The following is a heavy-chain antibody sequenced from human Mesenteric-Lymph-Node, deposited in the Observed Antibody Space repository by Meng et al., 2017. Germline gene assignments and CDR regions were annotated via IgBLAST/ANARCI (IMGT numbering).Heavy chain of an antibody. V-gene: IGHV4-31*03. CDR3: ARDRTTGRYFDY. D-gene: IGHD4-11*01. CDR1: GGSISSGGFY. J-gene: IGHJ4*02. CDR2: IYYSGST. Sequence: QAQLQESGPGLVKPSQTLSLTCTVSGGSISSGGFYWSWIRQHPGKGLEWIGYIYYSGSTYYNPSLRSRVAISIDTSKNQFSLKLTSVTAADTAVYYCARDRTTGRYFDYWGQGTLVTVSS.